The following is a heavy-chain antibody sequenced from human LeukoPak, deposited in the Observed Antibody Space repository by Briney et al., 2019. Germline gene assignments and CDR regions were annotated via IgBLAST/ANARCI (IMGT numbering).Heavy chain of an antibody. CDR1: GYSISSYY. CDR2: IYYSGST. Sequence: SETLSLTCTVSGYSISSYYWSWIRQPPGKGLEWIGYIYYSGSTNYNPSLKSRVTISVDTSKNQFSLKLSSVTAADTAVYYCARVSSGWLYYFDYWGQGTLVTVSS. J-gene: IGHJ4*02. V-gene: IGHV4-59*01. CDR3: ARVSSGWLYYFDY. D-gene: IGHD6-19*01.